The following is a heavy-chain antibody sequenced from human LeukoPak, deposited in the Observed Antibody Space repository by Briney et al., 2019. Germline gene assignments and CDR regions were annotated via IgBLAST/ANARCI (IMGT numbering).Heavy chain of an antibody. J-gene: IGHJ4*02. CDR1: GFTFSSHW. CDR3: ARDSYDFWSGYYTGIPDY. CDR2: IKQDGSEK. D-gene: IGHD3-3*01. V-gene: IGHV3-7*01. Sequence: GALILSCAASGFTFSSHWMSWVRQAPGKGLEWVANIKQDGSEKYYVDSVKGRFTISRDNAKNSLYLQMNSLRAEDTAVYYCARDSYDFWSGYYTGIPDYWGQGTLVTVSS.